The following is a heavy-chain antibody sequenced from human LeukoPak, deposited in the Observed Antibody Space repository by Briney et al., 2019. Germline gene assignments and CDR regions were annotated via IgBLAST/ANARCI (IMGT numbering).Heavy chain of an antibody. J-gene: IGHJ4*02. V-gene: IGHV3-30*03. CDR3: ARRLGATQPYFDF. CDR2: ISYDGSNK. Sequence: PGGSLGLSCAASGFTFSSYGMHWVRQAPGKGLEWVAVISYDGSNKYYADSVKGRFTISRDNSKNTLYLQMNSLRAEDTAVYYCARRLGATQPYFDFWGQGALVTVSS. CDR1: GFTFSSYG. D-gene: IGHD1-26*01.